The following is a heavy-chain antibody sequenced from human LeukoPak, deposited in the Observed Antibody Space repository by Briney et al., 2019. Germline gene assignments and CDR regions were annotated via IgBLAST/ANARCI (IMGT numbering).Heavy chain of an antibody. J-gene: IGHJ4*02. Sequence: PGGSLRLSCAASGFTFSSYSMNWVRQAPGKGLEWVSYISSSSSTIYYADSVKGRFTISRDNAKNSLYLQMNSLRAEDTAVYYCARNTLGYCSSTNCPLDYWGQGTLVTASS. D-gene: IGHD2-2*01. CDR2: ISSSSSTI. V-gene: IGHV3-48*01. CDR3: ARNTLGYCSSTNCPLDY. CDR1: GFTFSSYS.